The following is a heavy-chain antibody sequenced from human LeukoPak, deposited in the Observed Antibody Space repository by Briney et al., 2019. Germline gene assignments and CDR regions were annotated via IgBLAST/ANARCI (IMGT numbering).Heavy chain of an antibody. CDR1: GFTFSSYS. CDR2: ISSSSTTI. Sequence: GGSLRLSCAASGFTFSSYSMNWVRQAPGKGLEWVSYISSSSTTIYYADSVKGRFTISRDNSKNTLYLQMNSLRAEDTAVYYCARDSVVNWFDPWGQGTLVTVSS. D-gene: IGHD4-23*01. J-gene: IGHJ5*02. CDR3: ARDSVVNWFDP. V-gene: IGHV3-48*01.